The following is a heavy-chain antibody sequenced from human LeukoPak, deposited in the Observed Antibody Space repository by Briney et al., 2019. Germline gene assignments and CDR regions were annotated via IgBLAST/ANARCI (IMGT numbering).Heavy chain of an antibody. Sequence: ASVKVSCKASGFTFTSSAVQWVRQARGQRLEWIGWIVVGSGNTNYAQKFQERVTITRDMSTSRAYMELSSLRSEDTAVYYCAAGYYDSSGMRVWGQGTMVTVSS. CDR1: GFTFTSSA. CDR3: AAGYYDSSGMRV. V-gene: IGHV1-58*01. J-gene: IGHJ3*01. CDR2: IVVGSGNT. D-gene: IGHD3-22*01.